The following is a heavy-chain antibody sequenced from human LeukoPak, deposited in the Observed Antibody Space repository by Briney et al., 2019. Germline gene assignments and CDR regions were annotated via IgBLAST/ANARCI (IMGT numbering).Heavy chain of an antibody. J-gene: IGHJ4*02. D-gene: IGHD6-13*01. CDR2: LSGSGITT. Sequence: GGSLRLSCAASGFTFSNSAMSWVRQAPGKGLEWVSTLSGSGITTYYADSVKGRFTISRDSSKNTLYLQMNSLRAEDTAVYYCAKGSSSWYSIGHYFDYWGQGTLVTVYS. CDR1: GFTFSNSA. V-gene: IGHV3-23*01. CDR3: AKGSSSWYSIGHYFDY.